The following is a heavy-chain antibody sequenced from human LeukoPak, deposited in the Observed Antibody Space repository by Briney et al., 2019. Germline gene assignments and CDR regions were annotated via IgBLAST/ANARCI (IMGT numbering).Heavy chain of an antibody. J-gene: IGHJ4*02. CDR3: VRHARYFDWLSI. CDR1: GGSISSYY. Sequence: SETLSLTCTVSGGSISSYYWSWVRQPPGKGLEWVGYIYYSGSTNYNPSLKSRVTISVDTSKNQFTLKLSSVTAADTAVYYCVRHARYFDWLSIWGQGTLVTVSS. CDR2: IYYSGST. D-gene: IGHD3-9*01. V-gene: IGHV4-59*08.